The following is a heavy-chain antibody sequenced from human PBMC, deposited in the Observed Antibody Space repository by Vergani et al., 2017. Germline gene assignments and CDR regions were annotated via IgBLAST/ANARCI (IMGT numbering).Heavy chain of an antibody. V-gene: IGHV4-34*01. J-gene: IGHJ4*02. CDR1: GGSFSGYY. CDR2: INHSGSI. Sequence: QVQLQQWGAGLLKPSETLSLTCAVYGGSFSGYYWSWIRQPPGKGLEWIGEINHSGSINYNPSLKSRVTISVDTSKNQFSLKLSSVTAADTAVYYCASVESDYYDSSEEYYFDYWGQGTLVTVSS. D-gene: IGHD3-22*01. CDR3: ASVESDYYDSSEEYYFDY.